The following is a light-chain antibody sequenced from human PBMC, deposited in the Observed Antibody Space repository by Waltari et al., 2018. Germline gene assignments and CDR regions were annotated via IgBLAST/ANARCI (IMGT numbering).Light chain of an antibody. J-gene: IGKJ1*01. Sequence: DIVMTQSPDSLAVSLGERAIISCRSSQSVLYNSNDKNYLAWYQQKPGQPPRLLIYWASTRESGVPDRFSGSGSGTDFTLTISNLQAEDVAVYYCQQYYRSRTFGQGTKVEIK. CDR1: QSVLYNSNDKNY. CDR3: QQYYRSRT. V-gene: IGKV4-1*01. CDR2: WAS.